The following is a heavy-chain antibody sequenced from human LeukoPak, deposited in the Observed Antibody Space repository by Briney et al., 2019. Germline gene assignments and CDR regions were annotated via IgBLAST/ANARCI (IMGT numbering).Heavy chain of an antibody. D-gene: IGHD2-2*01. CDR2: ISGSGAGT. CDR3: AKSLCSSTSCYGGLDY. Sequence: PGGSLRLSCAASGFTFSTYAMNWVRQAPGKGLEWVSAISGSGAGTYYADSVRGRFTISRDNSKNTLYLQMNSLRAEDTAIYYCAKSLCSSTSCYGGLDYWGQGTLVTVSS. V-gene: IGHV3-23*01. CDR1: GFTFSTYA. J-gene: IGHJ4*02.